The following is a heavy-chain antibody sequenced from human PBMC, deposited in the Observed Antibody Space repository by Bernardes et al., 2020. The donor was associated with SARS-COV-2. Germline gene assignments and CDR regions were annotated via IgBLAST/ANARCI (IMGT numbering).Heavy chain of an antibody. D-gene: IGHD3-22*01. V-gene: IGHV4-4*07. Sequence: SETLSLTCTVSGGSINNYYWSWIRQPAGKGLEWIGRIYTSGSTNYNPSLKSRVTMSVDTSKNQFSLRLSSVTAADTAVYYCARVFWGSGYYLFDYWGQGTLVTVSS. J-gene: IGHJ4*02. CDR2: IYTSGST. CDR1: GGSINNYY. CDR3: ARVFWGSGYYLFDY.